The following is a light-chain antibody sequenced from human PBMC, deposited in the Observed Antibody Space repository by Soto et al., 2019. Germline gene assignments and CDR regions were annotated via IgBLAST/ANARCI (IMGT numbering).Light chain of an antibody. V-gene: IGKV1-5*03. CDR1: QSISSW. CDR3: QQYNDYSPG. J-gene: IGKJ3*01. CDR2: KAS. Sequence: DIQMTQSPSTLSTSVGDRVTITCRASQSISSWLAWYQQKPGKAPKLLIYKASSLESGVPSRFSGSGSGAEFTLTISGLQPDDFATYYCQQYNDYSPGFGPGTKVDIK.